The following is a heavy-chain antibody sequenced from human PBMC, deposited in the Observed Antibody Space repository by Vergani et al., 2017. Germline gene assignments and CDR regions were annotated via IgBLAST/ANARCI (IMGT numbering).Heavy chain of an antibody. CDR3: TKGGVYYHDSAGHGYDPYTGFDL. J-gene: IGHJ3*01. D-gene: IGHD5-12*01. V-gene: IGHV3-9*01. CDR2: ISWNSGAV. CDR1: GITFWKFG. Sequence: EVQLLESGGGLVQPGGSLRLSCEASGITFWKFGMHWVRQGPGKGLEWVSGISWNSGAVDYADSVRGRFTISRDNAKNSLFLEMNSLRFEDTAVYFCTKGGVYYHDSAGHGYDPYTGFDLWGQGTLVTVSS.